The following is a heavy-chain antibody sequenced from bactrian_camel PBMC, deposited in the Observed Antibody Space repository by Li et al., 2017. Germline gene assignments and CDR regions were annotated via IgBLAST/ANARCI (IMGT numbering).Heavy chain of an antibody. CDR3: VRDAGTPYGYNY. CDR2: IGSGGDGT. D-gene: IGHD6*01. V-gene: IGHV3S40*01. J-gene: IGHJ4*01. Sequence: VQLVESGGDLVQPGGSLRLSCAASGFSFSTYQMYWVRQAPGKGLEWVSVIGSGGDGTYYADSLKGRFTISRDNAKNMLYLRMNSLKPEDTAVYYCVRDAGTPYGYNYWGQGTQVTVS. CDR1: GFSFSTYQ.